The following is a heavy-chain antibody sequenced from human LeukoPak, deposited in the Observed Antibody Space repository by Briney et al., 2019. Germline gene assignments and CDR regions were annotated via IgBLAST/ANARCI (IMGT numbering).Heavy chain of an antibody. CDR2: ISGSGGST. D-gene: IGHD4-11*01. J-gene: IGHJ4*02. Sequence: GGSLRLSCAASGFTSSSYAMSWVRQAPGKGLEWVSAISGSGGSTYYADSVKGRFTISRDNSKNTLYLQMSSLKTEDTGVYYCSGHMTSADYWGQGTLVTVSS. CDR3: SGHMTSADY. CDR1: GFTSSSYA. V-gene: IGHV3-23*01.